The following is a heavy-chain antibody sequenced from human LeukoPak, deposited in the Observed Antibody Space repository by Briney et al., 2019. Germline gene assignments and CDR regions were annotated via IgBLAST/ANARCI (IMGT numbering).Heavy chain of an antibody. J-gene: IGHJ4*02. V-gene: IGHV3-15*01. CDR1: GFTFSNAW. CDR3: TTEQITGRYFDWLSLGGDDDY. CDR2: IKSKTDGGTT. Sequence: GGSLRLSCAASGFTFSNAWMSWVRQAPGKGLEWVGRIKSKTDGGTTDYAAPVKGRFTISRDDSKNTLYLQMNSLKTEDTAVYYCTTEQITGRYFDWLSLGGDDDYWGQGTLVTVSS. D-gene: IGHD3-9*01.